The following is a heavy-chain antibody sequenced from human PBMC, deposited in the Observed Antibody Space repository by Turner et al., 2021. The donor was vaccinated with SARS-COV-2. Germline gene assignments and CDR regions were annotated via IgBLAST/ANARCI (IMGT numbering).Heavy chain of an antibody. CDR1: ENTLTKLA. V-gene: IGHV1-24*01. D-gene: IGHD3-9*01. CDR3: AKLGVTESLLIIDAFDR. Sequence: QVQVVQSGAEVKQPGASVKVSCKVSENTLTKLAIHWVRQSPGKGLEWIGGFDFENGETMNAQVFQGRLTLTADTSTNTAYMEMSSLRSEDTAIYYCAKLGVTESLLIIDAFDRWGQGTWGTVSS. J-gene: IGHJ3*01. CDR2: FDFENGET.